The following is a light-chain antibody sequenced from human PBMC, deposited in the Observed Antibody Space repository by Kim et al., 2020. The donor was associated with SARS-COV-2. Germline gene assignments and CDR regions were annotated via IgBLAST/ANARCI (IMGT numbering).Light chain of an antibody. V-gene: IGLV3-1*01. CDR1: ELEYKD. CDR3: QAWGSSTRV. J-gene: IGLJ3*02. CDR2: QDS. Sequence: VSPGQTGSINCSVDELEYKDAGWYQQKPGQTPVLVIYQDSKRPSVITERFSGSNSGNTATMTISGTQAMDEDDYYCQAWGSSTRVFGGGTKLTVL.